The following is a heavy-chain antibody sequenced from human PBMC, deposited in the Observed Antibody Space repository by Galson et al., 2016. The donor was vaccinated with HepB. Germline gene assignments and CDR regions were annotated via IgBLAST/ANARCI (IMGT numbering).Heavy chain of an antibody. D-gene: IGHD4-17*01. Sequence: SVKVSCKASGYTFTGYYMRWVRQAPGQGLEWMGWINPNSGGTNYAQKFQGRVSMTRDTSISTAYMELSRLRSDDTAVYYCARDYGDNSFYGMDVWGQGTTVTVSS. J-gene: IGHJ6*02. CDR3: ARDYGDNSFYGMDV. CDR2: INPNSGGT. V-gene: IGHV1-2*02. CDR1: GYTFTGYY.